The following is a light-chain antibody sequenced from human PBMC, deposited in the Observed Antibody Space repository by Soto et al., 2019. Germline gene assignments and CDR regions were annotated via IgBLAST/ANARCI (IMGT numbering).Light chain of an antibody. V-gene: IGLV7-43*01. J-gene: IGLJ3*02. Sequence: QTVVTQEPSLTVSPGGTVTLTCASSTGAVTSGYYPNWFQQKPGQAPRALIYSTSEKHSWTPSRFSGSLLGGKAALTLSGVQPEDEADYYCLLYFGGARVFGGGTKLTVL. CDR3: LLYFGGARV. CDR2: STS. CDR1: TGAVTSGYY.